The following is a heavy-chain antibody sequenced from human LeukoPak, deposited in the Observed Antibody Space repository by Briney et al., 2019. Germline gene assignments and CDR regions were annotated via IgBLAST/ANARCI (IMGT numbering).Heavy chain of an antibody. CDR2: IYYSGST. CDR3: ARYSSGWRSFDT. D-gene: IGHD6-19*01. CDR1: GGSISSYY. V-gene: IGHV4-59*01. J-gene: IGHJ3*02. Sequence: PSETLSLACTVSGGSISSYYWSWIRQPPGKGLEWIGYIYYSGSTNYNPSLKSRVTISVDTSKNQFSLNLSSVTAADTAVYYCARYSSGWRSFDTWGQGTMVTVSS.